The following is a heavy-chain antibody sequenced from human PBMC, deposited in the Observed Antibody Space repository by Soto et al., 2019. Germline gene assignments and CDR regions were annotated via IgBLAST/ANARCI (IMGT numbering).Heavy chain of an antibody. V-gene: IGHV4-59*13. Sequence: QVQLQESGPGLVKPSETLSLTCTVSGGSISSFYWSWIRQPPGKGLEWIGYIYYSGSANYNPSLKSRVTISVDTSKNQFSLKLSSVTAADTAVYYCARGGRQLAQYYDYWGRGILVTVSS. J-gene: IGHJ4*02. D-gene: IGHD6-13*01. CDR3: ARGGRQLAQYYDY. CDR1: GGSISSFY. CDR2: IYYSGSA.